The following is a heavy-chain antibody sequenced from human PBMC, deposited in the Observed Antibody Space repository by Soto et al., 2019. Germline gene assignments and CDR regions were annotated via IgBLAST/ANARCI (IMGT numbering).Heavy chain of an antibody. D-gene: IGHD3-22*01. CDR1: GGSISSYY. V-gene: IGHV4-59*08. J-gene: IGHJ5*02. CDR2: IYYSGST. Sequence: SETLSLTCTVSGGSISSYYWSWIRQPPGKGPEWIGYIYYSGSTNYNPSLKSRVTISVDTSKNQFSLKLSSVTAADTAVYYGARLGVYYPSLDPWGQGTLVTVSS. CDR3: ARLGVYYPSLDP.